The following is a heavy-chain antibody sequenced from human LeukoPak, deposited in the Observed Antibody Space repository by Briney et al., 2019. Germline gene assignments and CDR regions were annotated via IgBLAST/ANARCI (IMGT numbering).Heavy chain of an antibody. CDR2: IKADGSEK. CDR3: ARDRLCYGAGTGTSEY. Sequence: GGSLRLSCAASGFTFSNYWMTWLRQTPGKGLEWVAIIKADGSEKYYVDSVKGRFTISRDNAKNSLFLQMNGLRAEDTAMYYCARDRLCYGAGTGTSEYWGQGTLVTVSS. CDR1: GFTFSNYW. V-gene: IGHV3-7*01. D-gene: IGHD3-10*01. J-gene: IGHJ4*02.